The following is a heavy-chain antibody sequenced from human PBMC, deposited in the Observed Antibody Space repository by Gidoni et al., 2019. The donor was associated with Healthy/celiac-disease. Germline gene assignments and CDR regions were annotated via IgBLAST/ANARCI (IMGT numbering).Heavy chain of an antibody. V-gene: IGHV4-59*01. CDR3: ASYDLHRGDFDY. CDR2: IYYSGST. CDR1: GGSISSYY. J-gene: IGHJ4*02. Sequence: QVQLQESGTGLVKPSETLSLTCTVSGGSISSYYWSWIRQPPGKGLEWIGYIYYSGSTNYNPSLKSRVTISVDTSKNQFSLKLSSVTAADTAVYYGASYDLHRGDFDYWGQGTLVTVSS. D-gene: IGHD3-22*01.